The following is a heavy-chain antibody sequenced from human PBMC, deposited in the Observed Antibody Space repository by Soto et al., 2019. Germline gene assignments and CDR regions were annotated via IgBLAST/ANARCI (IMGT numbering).Heavy chain of an antibody. V-gene: IGHV4-28*01. CDR1: GFSISTSNW. CDR2: IYYSGST. CDR3: ARNRRTNSWYAFDI. D-gene: IGHD6-13*01. J-gene: IGHJ3*02. Sequence: QVQLQESGPGLVKPSDTLSLTCAVSGFSISTSNWWGWIRQPPGKGLEWIGYIYYSGSTYYNPSLKSRVTXXVXTXXNQFSLKLRSVTAVDTAVYYCARNRRTNSWYAFDIWGQGTTVTVSS.